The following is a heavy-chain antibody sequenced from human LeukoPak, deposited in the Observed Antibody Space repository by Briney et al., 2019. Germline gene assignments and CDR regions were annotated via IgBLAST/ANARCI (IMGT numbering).Heavy chain of an antibody. CDR2: IYYSGST. CDR1: GGSISSYY. V-gene: IGHV4-59*08. J-gene: IGHJ4*02. D-gene: IGHD4-17*01. CDR3: ARQSPKHDYGDHRSPFDY. Sequence: LVKPSETLSLTCTVSGGSISSYYWSWIRQPPGKGLEWIGYIYYSGSTNYNPSLKSRVTISVDTSKNQFSLKLSSVTAADTAVYYCARQSPKHDYGDHRSPFDYWGQGTLVTVSS.